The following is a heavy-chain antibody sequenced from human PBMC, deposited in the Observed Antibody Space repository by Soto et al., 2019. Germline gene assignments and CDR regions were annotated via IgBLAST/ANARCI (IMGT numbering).Heavy chain of an antibody. D-gene: IGHD1-26*01. CDR2: IYPGDSDT. CDR3: ARALVFSIVGASSNGIHFDY. Sequence: LGESLKISCKGSGYSFTSYWIGWVRQMPGKGLEWMGIIYPGDSDTRYSPSFQGQVTISADKSISTAYLQWSSLKASDTAMYYCARALVFSIVGASSNGIHFDYWGQGTLVTVSS. V-gene: IGHV5-51*01. J-gene: IGHJ4*02. CDR1: GYSFTSYW.